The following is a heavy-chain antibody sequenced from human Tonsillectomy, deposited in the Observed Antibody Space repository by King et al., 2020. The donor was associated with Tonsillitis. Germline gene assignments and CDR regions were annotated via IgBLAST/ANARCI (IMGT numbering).Heavy chain of an antibody. J-gene: IGHJ5*02. CDR1: GFTFSCSA. CDR3: TRTTTYSGSYSS. CDR2: IRSKANSYAT. V-gene: IGHV3-73*01. Sequence: VQLVESGGGLVQPGGSLKLSCAASGFTFSCSAMHWVRQASGKGLEWVGRIRSKANSYATAYAASVKGRLTIPRDHSKNTAYLQMNSLKTEDTAVYYCTRTTTYSGSYSSWGQGTLVTVSS. D-gene: IGHD1-26*01.